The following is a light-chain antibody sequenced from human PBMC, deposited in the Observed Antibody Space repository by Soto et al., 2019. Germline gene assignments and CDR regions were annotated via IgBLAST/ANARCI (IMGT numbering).Light chain of an antibody. CDR3: QQYHTSPRT. V-gene: IGKV3-20*01. CDR1: QTVSSSY. CDR2: AAS. Sequence: ETVLKQSPATLSLSPGERATLSCRASQTVSSSYLAWYQQKPGQAPRLLIYAASYRATGIPDRFSGSGSGTDFTLTISRLEPEDFAVYYCQQYHTSPRTFGQGTKVDIK. J-gene: IGKJ2*01.